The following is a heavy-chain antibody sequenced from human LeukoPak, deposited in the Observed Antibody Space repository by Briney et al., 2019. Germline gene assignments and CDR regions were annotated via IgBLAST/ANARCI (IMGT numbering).Heavy chain of an antibody. CDR2: INPSSGST. CDR1: GYSFTSYY. Sequence: ASVKVSCKASGYSFTSYYMHWVRQAPGQGLEWVGIINPSSGSTSYAQKFQGRVTMTRDTYTSTVYMQLSSLRSEDTAMYYCAIMDCGGDCYWGYWGQGTLVTVSS. V-gene: IGHV1-46*01. J-gene: IGHJ4*02. CDR3: AIMDCGGDCYWGY. D-gene: IGHD2-21*02.